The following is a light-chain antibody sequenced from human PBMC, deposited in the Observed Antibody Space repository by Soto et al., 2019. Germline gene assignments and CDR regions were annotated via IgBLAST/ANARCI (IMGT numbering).Light chain of an antibody. CDR3: QQYGRSPLIT. V-gene: IGKV3-20*01. J-gene: IGKJ5*01. CDR2: GAS. CDR1: QSVSSSY. Sequence: EIVLTQSPGTLSLSPGERGTLSCRASQSVSSSYLAWYQQKPGQAPRLLIYGASSRATGIPDRFSGSGSGTDFTLTISRLEPEDFAVYYCQQYGRSPLITFGQGTRLEIK.